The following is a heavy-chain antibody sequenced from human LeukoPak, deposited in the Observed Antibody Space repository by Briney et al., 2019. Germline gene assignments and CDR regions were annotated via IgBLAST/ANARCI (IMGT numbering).Heavy chain of an antibody. Sequence: PGGSLRLSCAASGFTFSTYWMTWVRQAPGKGLEWVANIKQDGSEKYYVDSVKGRFTISRDNAKNSLFLQMNSLRAEDTAVYYCARRFGSGSFENPEFDYWGQGTLVTVSS. CDR2: IKQDGSEK. CDR3: ARRFGSGSFENPEFDY. J-gene: IGHJ4*02. CDR1: GFTFSTYW. V-gene: IGHV3-7*01. D-gene: IGHD3-10*01.